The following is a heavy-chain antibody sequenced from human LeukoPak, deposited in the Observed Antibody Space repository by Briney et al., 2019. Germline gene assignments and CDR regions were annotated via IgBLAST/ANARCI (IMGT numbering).Heavy chain of an antibody. CDR1: GFTFSSYA. Sequence: PGGSLRLSCAASGFTFSSYAMHWVRQAPGKGLEWVAVISYDGSNKYYADSVKGRFTISRDNSKNTLYLQMNSLRAEDTAVYYCAKDSGPYSYGTYFDYWGQGTLVTVSS. V-gene: IGHV3-30-3*01. D-gene: IGHD5-18*01. J-gene: IGHJ4*02. CDR3: AKDSGPYSYGTYFDY. CDR2: ISYDGSNK.